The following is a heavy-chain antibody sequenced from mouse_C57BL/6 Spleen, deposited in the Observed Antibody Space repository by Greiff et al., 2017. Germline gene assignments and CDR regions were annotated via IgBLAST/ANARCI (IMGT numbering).Heavy chain of an antibody. CDR3: ARYYGYEAWFAY. D-gene: IGHD2-2*01. V-gene: IGHV1-55*01. CDR2: IYPGSGST. CDR1: GYTFTSYW. Sequence: QVQLKQPGAELVKPGASVKMSCKASGYTFTSYWITWVKQRPGQGLEWIGDIYPGSGSTNYNEKFKSKATLTVDTSSSTAYMQLSSLTSEDSAVYYCARYYGYEAWFAYWGQGTLVTVSA. J-gene: IGHJ3*01.